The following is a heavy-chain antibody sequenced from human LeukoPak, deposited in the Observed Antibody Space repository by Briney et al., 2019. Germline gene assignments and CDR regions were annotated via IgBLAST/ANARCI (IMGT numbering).Heavy chain of an antibody. D-gene: IGHD3-22*01. CDR2: IVVDSGNK. Sequence: SVKVSRKATGFTYTRSAMQWVRQPRGKRLEWIGCIVVDSGNKNYAQKFQERLTSSRDMSTGTAYMELSSLRSEDTAVYYCVADPYYERSGPPRWFDPWGQGTLVTVSS. CDR1: GFTYTRSA. V-gene: IGHV1-58*02. CDR3: VADPYYERSGPPRWFDP. J-gene: IGHJ5*02.